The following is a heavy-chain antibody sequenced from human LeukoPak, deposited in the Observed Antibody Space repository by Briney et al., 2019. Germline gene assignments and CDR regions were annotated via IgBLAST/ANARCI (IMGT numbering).Heavy chain of an antibody. CDR1: GFTFGSSW. J-gene: IGHJ4*02. CDR2: INHRGSDQ. V-gene: IGHV3-7*03. CDR3: ARRYFDS. Sequence: GGSLRLSCAASGFTFGSSWMIWVRQAPGEGLEWVANINHRGSDQRYVDSVKGRFTISRDNAKNSLYLQMNSLRAEDTAVYYCARRYFDSWGQGTLVTVSS.